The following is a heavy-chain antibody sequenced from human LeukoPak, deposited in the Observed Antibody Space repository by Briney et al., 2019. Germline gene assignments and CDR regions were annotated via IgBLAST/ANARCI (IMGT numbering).Heavy chain of an antibody. Sequence: GGSLRLSCAASGFTFSRYWMQWVRQAPGKGLVWVSHIVSDGSSTTYADSVKGRFTTSRDNAKNTLYLQMNRLRAKDTAVYYCVRDNYGVDYWGQGTLVTVSS. CDR3: VRDNYGVDY. CDR1: GFTFSRYW. V-gene: IGHV3-74*03. D-gene: IGHD3-10*01. CDR2: IVSDGSST. J-gene: IGHJ4*02.